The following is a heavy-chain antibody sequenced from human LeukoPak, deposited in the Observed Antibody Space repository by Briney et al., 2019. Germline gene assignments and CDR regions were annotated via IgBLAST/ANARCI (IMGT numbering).Heavy chain of an antibody. CDR3: VRNSGDY. CDR2: IYSSGNT. V-gene: IGHV4-4*07. D-gene: IGHD4-23*01. Sequence: PSETLSLTCSVSGGSISDFYWSWIRQPAGKGLEWIGRIYSSGNTNYNPSLKSRVTMSLDASKNQFSLKLSPVTAADTPLYYCVRNSGDYWGQGTLVTVSS. CDR1: GGSISDFY. J-gene: IGHJ4*02.